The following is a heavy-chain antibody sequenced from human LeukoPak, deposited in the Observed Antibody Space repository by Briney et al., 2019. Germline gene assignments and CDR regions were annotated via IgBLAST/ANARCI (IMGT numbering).Heavy chain of an antibody. CDR1: GDNFSMFG. J-gene: IGHJ4*02. CDR3: AGDYYDSSGYYYV. V-gene: IGHV1-2*02. Sequence: ASVKVSCKVSGDNFSMFGFSWVRQAPGQGLEWMGWINPNSGGTNYAQKFQGRVTMTRDTSISTAYMELSRLRSDDTAVYYCAGDYYDSSGYYYVWGQGTLVTVSS. D-gene: IGHD3-22*01. CDR2: INPNSGGT.